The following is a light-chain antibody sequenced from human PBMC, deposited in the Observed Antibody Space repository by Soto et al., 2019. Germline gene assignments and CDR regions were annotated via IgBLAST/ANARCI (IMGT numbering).Light chain of an antibody. CDR1: SSDVGASNY. CDR2: EVN. J-gene: IGLJ2*01. V-gene: IGLV2-8*01. Sequence: QSALTQPPSASGSPGQSVTFSCTGTSSDVGASNYVSWYQHHPGKAPKLMIYEVNKRPTGVPNRFSGSKSGITASLTVSGPQAGDEVAYYCSSFAGSNNPVVYGGGTKVTVL. CDR3: SSFAGSNNPVV.